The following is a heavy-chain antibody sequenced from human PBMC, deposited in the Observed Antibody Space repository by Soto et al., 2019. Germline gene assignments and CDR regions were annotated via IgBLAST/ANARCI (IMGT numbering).Heavy chain of an antibody. Sequence: GGSLRLSCAASGFTFSSYGMSWVRQAPGKGLEWVSAISGSGGSTYYADSVKGRFTISRDNSKNTLYLQMNSLRAEDTAVYYCAKGKTYVWGSYRRYYFDYSCPATLVTV. D-gene: IGHD3-16*02. CDR2: ISGSGGST. J-gene: IGHJ4*02. CDR1: GFTFSSYG. V-gene: IGHV3-23*01. CDR3: AKGKTYVWGSYRRYYFDY.